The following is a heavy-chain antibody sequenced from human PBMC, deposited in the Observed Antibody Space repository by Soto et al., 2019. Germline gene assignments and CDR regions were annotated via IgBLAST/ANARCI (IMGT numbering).Heavy chain of an antibody. J-gene: IGHJ6*02. V-gene: IGHV4-59*01. CDR3: ARDRAEGSSSTPAGGMDV. Sequence: PSETLSLTCTVSGGSISSYYWSWIRQPPGKGLEWIGYIYYTGITKYNPSLKSRVTISGDTSKNQFSLKLSSVTAADTAVYYCARDRAEGSSSTPAGGMDVWGPGTTVTVSS. CDR1: GGSISSYY. CDR2: IYYTGIT. D-gene: IGHD6-6*01.